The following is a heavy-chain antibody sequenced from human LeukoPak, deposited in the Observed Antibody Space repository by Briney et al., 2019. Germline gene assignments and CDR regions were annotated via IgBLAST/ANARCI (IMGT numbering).Heavy chain of an antibody. CDR3: AKAVGHYYYYGMDV. Sequence: GGSLRLSCAASGFTFSSYAMSWVCQAPGKGLEWVAGISGSGGSTHYADSVKGRFTISRDNSMTTLYLQMNSLRAEDTAVYYCAKAVGHYYYYGMDVWGQGTTVTVSS. CDR1: GFTFSSYA. V-gene: IGHV3-23*01. CDR2: ISGSGGST. J-gene: IGHJ6*02.